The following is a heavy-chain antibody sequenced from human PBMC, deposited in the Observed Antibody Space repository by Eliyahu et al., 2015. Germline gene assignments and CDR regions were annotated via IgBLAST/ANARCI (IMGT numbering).Heavy chain of an antibody. D-gene: IGHD2-21*01. CDR2: INPNSGGT. V-gene: IGHV1-2*04. J-gene: IGHJ4*02. Sequence: QVQLVQSGAXVKKPGAXVKVSXQASGYTFTGYYMHWVRQAPGQGLEWMGWINPNSGGTNYAQKFQGWVTMTRDTSISTAYMELSRLRSDDTAVYYCARDRGGGEVDYWGQGTLVTVSS. CDR1: GYTFTGYY. CDR3: ARDRGGGEVDY.